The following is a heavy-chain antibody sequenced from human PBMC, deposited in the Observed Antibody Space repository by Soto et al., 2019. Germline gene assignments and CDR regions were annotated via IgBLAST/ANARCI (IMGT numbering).Heavy chain of an antibody. CDR3: ARTDYGSGTFDS. CDR2: IYPGDSDV. CDR1: GYDFSAYW. Sequence: DVQLVPSGAEVKKSGESLRISCKGSGYDFSAYWINWVRQMPGKGLEWMGTIYPGDSDVRYSPSFQGQVTISVDKSISVAYLQWSSLKAADTAIYYCARTDYGSGTFDSWGQGTLVTVSS. J-gene: IGHJ4*02. D-gene: IGHD3-10*01. V-gene: IGHV5-51*03.